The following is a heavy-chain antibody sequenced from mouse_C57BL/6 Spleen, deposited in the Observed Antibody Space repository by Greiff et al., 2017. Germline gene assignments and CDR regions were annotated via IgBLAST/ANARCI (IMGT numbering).Heavy chain of an antibody. Sequence: QVQLQQSGPGLVQPSQSLSITCTVSGFSLTSYGVHWVRQSPGKGLEWLGVIWRGGSTDYNAAFMSRLSITKDNSKSQVFFKMNSLQADDTAIYYCAKGDGSSYSWFAYWGQGTLVTVSA. CDR3: AKGDGSSYSWFAY. CDR1: GFSLTSYG. J-gene: IGHJ3*01. V-gene: IGHV2-5*01. CDR2: IWRGGST. D-gene: IGHD1-1*01.